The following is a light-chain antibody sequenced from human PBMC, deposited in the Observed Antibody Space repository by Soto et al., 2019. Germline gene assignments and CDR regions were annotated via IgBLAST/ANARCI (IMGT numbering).Light chain of an antibody. J-gene: IGKJ1*01. V-gene: IGKV1-5*03. CDR1: QTIGRW. Sequence: DIPMNQSPSTLSGSVGDRVTITCRASQTIGRWLAWYQQKPGKAPKLLIYKASTLKSGVPSRFSGSGSGTEVTLTISSLQPDDFATYSCQHYKSYSEPFGQGTKGELK. CDR3: QHYKSYSEP. CDR2: KAS.